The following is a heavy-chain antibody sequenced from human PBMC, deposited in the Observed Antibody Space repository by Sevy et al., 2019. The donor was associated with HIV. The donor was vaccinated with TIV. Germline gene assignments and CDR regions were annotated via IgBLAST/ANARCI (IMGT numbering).Heavy chain of an antibody. D-gene: IGHD6-19*01. CDR2: ISYDGSNK. V-gene: IGHV3-30*18. CDR3: AKDLKQWLTNMVDY. CDR1: GFIFRSYG. J-gene: IGHJ4*02. Sequence: GGCLRLSCAASGFIFRSYGMHWVRQAPGKGLEWLAVISYDGSNKYYADSVKGRFTISRDNSKNTLYLQMNSLRAEDTASSYCAKDLKQWLTNMVDYWGQGTLVTVSS.